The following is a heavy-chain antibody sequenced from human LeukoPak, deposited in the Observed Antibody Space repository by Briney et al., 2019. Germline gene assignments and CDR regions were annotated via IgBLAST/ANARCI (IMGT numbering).Heavy chain of an antibody. CDR2: IWYDGSNK. CDR3: AREMTTAFDY. V-gene: IGHV3-33*01. Sequence: PGGSLRLSCAASGFTFNSYGMHWVRQAPGKGLEWVAAIWYDGSNKYYADSVKGRFTISRDNSKNTLYLQMNSLRVEDTAVYYCAREMTTAFDYWGQGTLVTVSS. J-gene: IGHJ4*02. CDR1: GFTFNSYG. D-gene: IGHD4-17*01.